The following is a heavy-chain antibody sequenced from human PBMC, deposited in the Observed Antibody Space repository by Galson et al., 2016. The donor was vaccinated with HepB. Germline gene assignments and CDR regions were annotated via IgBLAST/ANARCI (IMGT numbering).Heavy chain of an antibody. D-gene: IGHD2-15*01. V-gene: IGHV3-73*01. CDR1: GFTFSGCA. CDR2: IRSKANNYAT. J-gene: IGHJ6*02. Sequence: SLRLSCATSGFTFSGCAMHWVRQASGKGLEWIGRIRSKANNYATSYAVSVNGRFTISRDDSKSTAYLQMSSLKTDDTAVYYCIVSLKKYCSGNKCHGDYYYYGMDVWGPGTTVILS. CDR3: IVSLKKYCSGNKCHGDYYYYGMDV.